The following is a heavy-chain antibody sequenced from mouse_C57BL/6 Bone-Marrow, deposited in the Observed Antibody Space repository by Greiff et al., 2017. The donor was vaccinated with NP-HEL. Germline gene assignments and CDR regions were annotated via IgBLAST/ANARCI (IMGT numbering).Heavy chain of an antibody. V-gene: IGHV1-74*01. D-gene: IGHD2-3*01. CDR2: IHPSDSDT. CDR3: AIRGWLLRAMDY. CDR1: GYTFTSYW. Sequence: VQLQQPGAELVKPGASVKVSCKASGYTFTSYWMHWVKQRPGQGLEWIGRIHPSDSDTNYNQKFKGKATLTVDKSSSTAYMPLSSLTSEDSAVYYCAIRGWLLRAMDYWGQGTSVTVSS. J-gene: IGHJ4*01.